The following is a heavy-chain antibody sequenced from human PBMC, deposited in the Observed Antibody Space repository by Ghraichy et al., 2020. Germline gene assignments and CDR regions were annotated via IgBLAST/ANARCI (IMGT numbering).Heavy chain of an antibody. V-gene: IGHV3-23*01. CDR1: GFTFSSYA. CDR3: AKDQVAWSITMVQGVIIFAFDI. CDR2: ISGSGGST. Sequence: GGSLRLSCAASGFTFSSYAMSWVRQAPGKGLEWVSAISGSGGSTYYADSVKGRFTISRDNSKNTLYLQMNSLRAEDTAVYYCAKDQVAWSITMVQGVIIFAFDIWGQGTMVTVSS. D-gene: IGHD3-10*01. J-gene: IGHJ3*02.